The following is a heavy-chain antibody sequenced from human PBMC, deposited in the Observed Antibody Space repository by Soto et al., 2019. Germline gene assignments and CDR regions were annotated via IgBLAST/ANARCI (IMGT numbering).Heavy chain of an antibody. V-gene: IGHV1-2*04. Sequence: GASVKVSCKASGYTFTGYYMHWVRQAPGQGLEWMGWINPNSGGTNYAQKFQGWVTMTRDTSISTAYMELSRLRSDDTAVYYCARGIAAAYYYYYYGMDVWGQGTTVTVSS. CDR1: GYTFTGYY. CDR3: ARGIAAAYYYYYYGMDV. J-gene: IGHJ6*02. D-gene: IGHD6-13*01. CDR2: INPNSGGT.